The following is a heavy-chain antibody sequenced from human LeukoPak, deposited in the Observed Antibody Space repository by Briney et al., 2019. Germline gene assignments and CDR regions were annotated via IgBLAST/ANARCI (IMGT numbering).Heavy chain of an antibody. CDR1: GYTFTDYY. CDR2: INPNSGGT. CDR3: ARDFERPDL. Sequence: RASVKVSCTASGYTFTDYYIHWVRQAPGQGLEWMGRINPNSGGTNFAQKFQGRVTMTRDTSVSTAYMELTRLRSDDTAVYYCARDFERPDLWGQGTLVTVSS. V-gene: IGHV1-2*06. J-gene: IGHJ4*02.